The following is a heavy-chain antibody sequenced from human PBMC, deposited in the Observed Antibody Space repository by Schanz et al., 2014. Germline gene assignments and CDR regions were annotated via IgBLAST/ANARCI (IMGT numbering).Heavy chain of an antibody. CDR3: ARADFWTGYASLDYYYGMDV. D-gene: IGHD3-3*01. V-gene: IGHV3-30*04. CDR2: ISYDGRSK. Sequence: QVQLVDSGGGVVQPGRSLRLSCAASGFKFSIYAMHWVRQAPGKGLEWVAVISYDGRSKDYADSVKGRFTISRDNSKNTVFLQMNSLRGEDTAVYYCARADFWTGYASLDYYYGMDVWGQGTTVTVSS. J-gene: IGHJ6*02. CDR1: GFKFSIYA.